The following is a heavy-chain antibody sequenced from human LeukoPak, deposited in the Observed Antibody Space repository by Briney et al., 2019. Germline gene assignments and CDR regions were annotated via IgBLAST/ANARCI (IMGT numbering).Heavy chain of an antibody. CDR2: IYTSGST. CDR1: GGSISSYY. J-gene: IGHJ5*02. V-gene: IGHV4-4*07. Sequence: SETLSLTCTVSGGSISSYYWSWIRQPAGKGLEWIGRIYTSGSTNYNPSLKSRVTMSVDTSKNQFSLKLSSVTAADTAVYYCARDRYYYGSGSHLDPWGQGTLVTVSS. D-gene: IGHD3-10*01. CDR3: ARDRYYYGSGSHLDP.